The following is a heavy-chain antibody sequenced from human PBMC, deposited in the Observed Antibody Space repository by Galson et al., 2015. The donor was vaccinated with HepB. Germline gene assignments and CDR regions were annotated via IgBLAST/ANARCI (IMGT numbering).Heavy chain of an antibody. CDR2: IKPNSGAT. V-gene: IGHV1-2*02. Sequence: SVKVSCKASGYSFTAYYIHWVRQAPGQGLEWMGWIKPNSGATIYAQKFQGRVTMTRDTSISTAYMELTRLRFDDTAMYYCAREASGSSAGPYYYYGLDVWGQGTLVTVSS. D-gene: IGHD3-10*01. CDR1: GYSFTAYY. J-gene: IGHJ6*02. CDR3: AREASGSSAGPYYYYGLDV.